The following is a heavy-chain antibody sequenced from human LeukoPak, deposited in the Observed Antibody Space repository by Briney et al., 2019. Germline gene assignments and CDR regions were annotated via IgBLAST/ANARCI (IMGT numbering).Heavy chain of an antibody. J-gene: IGHJ4*02. CDR1: GYPFTTSW. CDR2: IYPGDSEV. V-gene: IGHV5-51*01. Sequence: GESLKISCQGFGYPFTTSWIGWVRQMPGKGLEWMGMIYPGDSEVRYGPAFQGQVTISADKSVNTAYLQWSSLKASDTAIYYCATEIGSGWFYDYWGQGTLVTVSS. D-gene: IGHD6-19*01. CDR3: ATEIGSGWFYDY.